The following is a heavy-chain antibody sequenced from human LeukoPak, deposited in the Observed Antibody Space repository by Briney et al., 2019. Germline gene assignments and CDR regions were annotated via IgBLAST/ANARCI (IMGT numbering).Heavy chain of an antibody. J-gene: IGHJ4*02. CDR1: GFSLSISGVG. CDR3: AHMSGGSAYYDILTGYYSGPFDY. V-gene: IGHV2-5*02. CDR2: IYWDDDK. D-gene: IGHD3-9*01. Sequence: SGPTLVKPTQTLTLTCTFSGFSLSISGVGVGWIRQPPGKALEWLALIYWDDDKRYSPSLKSRLTITKDTSKNQVVLTMTNMDPVDTATYYCAHMSGGSAYYDILTGYYSGPFDYWGQGTLVTVSS.